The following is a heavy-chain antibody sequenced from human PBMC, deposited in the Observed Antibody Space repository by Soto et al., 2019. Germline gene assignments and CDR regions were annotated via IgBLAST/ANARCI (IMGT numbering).Heavy chain of an antibody. CDR1: GYTFTSYA. V-gene: IGHV1-3*01. J-gene: IGHJ4*02. Sequence: ASVKVSCKASGYTFTSYAMRWVRQAPGQRLEWMGWINAGNGNTKYSQKFQGRVTITRDTSASTAYMELSSLRSEDTAVYYCARGSPYCSSTSCYGLVDFDYWGQGTLVTVSS. CDR2: INAGNGNT. D-gene: IGHD2-2*01. CDR3: ARGSPYCSSTSCYGLVDFDY.